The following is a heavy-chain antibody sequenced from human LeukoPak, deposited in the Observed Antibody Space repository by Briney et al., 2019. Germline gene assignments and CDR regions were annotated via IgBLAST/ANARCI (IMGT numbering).Heavy chain of an antibody. CDR2: IRGSGGTT. Sequence: GGSLRLSCAASGFTFSRYSMNWVRQAPGKGLEWVPYIRGSGGTTYYADSVKGRFTISRDNAKNSLYLQLNSLRDEDTAVYYCVRDPDALDYWGQGTLVTVSS. CDR1: GFTFSRYS. J-gene: IGHJ4*02. CDR3: VRDPDALDY. V-gene: IGHV3-48*02.